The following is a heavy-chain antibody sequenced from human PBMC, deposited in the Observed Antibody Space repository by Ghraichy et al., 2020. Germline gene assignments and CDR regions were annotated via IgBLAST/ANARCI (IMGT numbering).Heavy chain of an antibody. CDR1: GFTFSSYW. J-gene: IGHJ6*02. CDR2: INSDGSST. V-gene: IGHV3-74*01. D-gene: IGHD3-9*01. Sequence: GGSLRLSCAASGFTFSSYWMHWVRQAPGKGLVWVSRINSDGSSTSYADSVKGRFTISRDNAKNTLYLQMNSLRAEDTAVYYCARDRVLRYFDWLLPTYYYGMDVWGQGTTVTVSS. CDR3: ARDRVLRYFDWLLPTYYYGMDV.